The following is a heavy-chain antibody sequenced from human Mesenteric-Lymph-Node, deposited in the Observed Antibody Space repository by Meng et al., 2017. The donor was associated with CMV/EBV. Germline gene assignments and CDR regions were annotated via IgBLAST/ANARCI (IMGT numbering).Heavy chain of an antibody. Sequence: GSLRLSCAASGFTFSNYGLHWVRQTPGKGLEWVAFIQYDGSGKYYADSVKGRFTISRDNSKNTLSLQMNSLGAEDTAVYYCASAYYDNRPFDYWGQGTLVTVSS. CDR3: ASAYYDNRPFDY. D-gene: IGHD3-22*01. V-gene: IGHV3-30*02. CDR1: GFTFSNYG. J-gene: IGHJ4*02. CDR2: IQYDGSGK.